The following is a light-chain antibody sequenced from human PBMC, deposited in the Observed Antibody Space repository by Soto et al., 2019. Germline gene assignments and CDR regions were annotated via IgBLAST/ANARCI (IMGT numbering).Light chain of an antibody. CDR2: GAS. J-gene: IGKJ1*01. V-gene: IGKV3-15*01. CDR3: QRYREWPWT. CDR1: QSIGSD. Sequence: EIVMTQSPATLSGSPGERATLSCRASQSIGSDLAWYQQKPGQAPRLLIYGASTRATGIPARFTGSGSGTEFTLTISSLQSEDFAVYYCQRYREWPWTFGQGTKVDIK.